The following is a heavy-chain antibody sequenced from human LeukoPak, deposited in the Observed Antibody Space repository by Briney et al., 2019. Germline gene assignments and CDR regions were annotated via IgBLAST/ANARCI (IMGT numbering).Heavy chain of an antibody. V-gene: IGHV3-30*18. CDR1: GFTFSSYG. D-gene: IGHD1-26*01. CDR3: AKDPPVGSYPDY. J-gene: IGHJ4*02. CDR2: ISYDGSNK. Sequence: GGSLRLSCAAPGFTFSSYGMHWVRQAPGKGLEWVAVISYDGSNKYYADSVKGRFTISRDNSKNTLYLQMNSLRAEDTAVYYCAKDPPVGSYPDYWGQGTLVTVSS.